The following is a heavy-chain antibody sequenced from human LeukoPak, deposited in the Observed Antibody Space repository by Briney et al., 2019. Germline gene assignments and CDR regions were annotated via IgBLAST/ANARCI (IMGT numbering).Heavy chain of an antibody. CDR1: GGSIRGFF. Sequence: PSETLSLTCTVSGGSIRGFFWSWIRQPPGKGLEWIVYIDASGSTRYNPSLKSRVTISMDTSKNQFSLKLSSVTAADTAAYYCARRHVEYSSSSDPYYFDYWGQGTLVTVSS. V-gene: IGHV4-59*01. CDR2: IDASGST. J-gene: IGHJ4*02. CDR3: ARRHVEYSSSSDPYYFDY. D-gene: IGHD6-6*01.